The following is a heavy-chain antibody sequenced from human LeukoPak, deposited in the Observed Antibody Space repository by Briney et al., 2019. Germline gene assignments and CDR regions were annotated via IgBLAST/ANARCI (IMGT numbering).Heavy chain of an antibody. Sequence: PVGSLRLYCAASGFPFSSYTMIWVRHAPGPGLEGGLAISGSCCSAYYADSVKGRFSISRDNSKNTLYLQMTSLRAEDTAVYYCAKEGGSRGYFDYWGQGTLVTVSS. V-gene: IGHV3-23*01. CDR1: GFPFSSYT. CDR3: AKEGGSRGYFDY. CDR2: ISGSCCSA. J-gene: IGHJ4*02.